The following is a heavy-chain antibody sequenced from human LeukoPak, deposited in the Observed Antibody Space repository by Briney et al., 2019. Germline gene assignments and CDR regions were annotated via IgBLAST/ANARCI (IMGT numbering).Heavy chain of an antibody. Sequence: PGGSLRLSCAASGFTFSSYAMSWVRQAPGKGLEWVSAISGSGGSTYYADSVKGRFTISRDNSKNTLYLQMNSLRAEDTAVYYCAKEFSSSWHERTQPFDYWGQGTLVTVSS. CDR3: AKEFSSSWHERTQPFDY. CDR2: ISGSGGST. CDR1: GFTFSSYA. J-gene: IGHJ4*02. V-gene: IGHV3-23*01. D-gene: IGHD6-13*01.